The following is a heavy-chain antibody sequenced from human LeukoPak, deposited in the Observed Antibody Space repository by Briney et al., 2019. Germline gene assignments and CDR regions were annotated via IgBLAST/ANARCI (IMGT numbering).Heavy chain of an antibody. D-gene: IGHD6-13*01. V-gene: IGHV1-18*01. CDR1: GYTFTSYG. Sequence: GASVKVSCKASGYTFTSYGINWVRQAPGQGLEWMGWISAYNGNTNYAQKLQGRVTMTTDTSTSTAYMELRSLRSDDTAVYYCAKGLWDRIAAAGTIWDYWGQGTLVTVSS. CDR3: AKGLWDRIAAAGTIWDY. CDR2: ISAYNGNT. J-gene: IGHJ4*02.